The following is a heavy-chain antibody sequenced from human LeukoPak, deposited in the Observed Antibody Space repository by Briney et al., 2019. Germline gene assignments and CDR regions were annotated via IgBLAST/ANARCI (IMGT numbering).Heavy chain of an antibody. V-gene: IGHV3-23*01. CDR3: AREVRRDCTGYFAY. D-gene: IGHD2-8*02. Sequence: PGGSLRLSCAASGFTFSSYAMSWVRQAPGKGLEWVSAISGSGGSTYYADSVKGRFTISRGNSKNTLYLLMNTLRTEDTAVYYCAREVRRDCTGYFAYWGQGTLVTVSS. CDR1: GFTFSSYA. CDR2: ISGSGGST. J-gene: IGHJ4*02.